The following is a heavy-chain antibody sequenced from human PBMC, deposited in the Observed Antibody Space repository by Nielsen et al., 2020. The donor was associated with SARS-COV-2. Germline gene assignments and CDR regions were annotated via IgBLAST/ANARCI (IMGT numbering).Heavy chain of an antibody. CDR3: ATPEGGGY. CDR2: ISYEGSKR. V-gene: IGHV3-30*02. J-gene: IGHJ4*02. D-gene: IGHD3-16*01. Sequence: GESLKISCAASGFTFSSYGMHWVRQAPGKGLQWVAFISYEGSKRYYLDSVQGRFTISRDHSKNTVYLQMNSLRPEDTALYYCATPEGGGYWGQGTLVTVSS. CDR1: GFTFSSYG.